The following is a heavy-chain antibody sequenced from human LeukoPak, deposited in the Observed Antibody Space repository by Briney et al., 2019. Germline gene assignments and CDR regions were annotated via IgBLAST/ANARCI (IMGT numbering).Heavy chain of an antibody. Sequence: GGSLRLACAACGLTFSADWMHWVRQALGEGLEWVSRINGDGSITNYADSLKGRFTISRDNAKNTLFLQMNSLRAEDTAVYYCSITYYYAGRGGWGEGILVTVSS. CDR3: SITYYYAGRGG. CDR2: INGDGSIT. D-gene: IGHD3-22*01. CDR1: GLTFSADW. J-gene: IGHJ4*02. V-gene: IGHV3-74*01.